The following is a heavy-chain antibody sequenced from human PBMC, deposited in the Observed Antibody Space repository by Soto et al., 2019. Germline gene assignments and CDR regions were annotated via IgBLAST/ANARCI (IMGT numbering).Heavy chain of an antibody. D-gene: IGHD2-15*01. CDR2: ISGRGGRT. Sequence: GGSLRLSCAASGFTFSSYAMSWVRQAPGKGLEWVSAISGRGGRTYYADSVKGRVTISRDNSKNTRYLQMNSLRAEDTAVYYCAKASHSFEIDYWGQGTLVTVSS. V-gene: IGHV3-23*01. J-gene: IGHJ4*02. CDR3: AKASHSFEIDY. CDR1: GFTFSSYA.